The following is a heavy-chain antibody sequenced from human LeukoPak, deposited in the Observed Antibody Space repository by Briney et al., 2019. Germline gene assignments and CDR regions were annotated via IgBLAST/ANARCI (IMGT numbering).Heavy chain of an antibody. CDR3: ARGSRGGFDFWGASYHMDV. CDR1: GYTFTGYD. J-gene: IGHJ6*03. Sequence: GASVKVSCTASGYTFTGYDINWVRQATGQGLEWVGWMNPNSGNTGYAQKFQGRVTMTTNTSMTTAYMELGSLKSEDTAVYFCARGSRGGFDFWGASYHMDVWGEGTTVTVSS. CDR2: MNPNSGNT. V-gene: IGHV1-8*01. D-gene: IGHD3-3*01.